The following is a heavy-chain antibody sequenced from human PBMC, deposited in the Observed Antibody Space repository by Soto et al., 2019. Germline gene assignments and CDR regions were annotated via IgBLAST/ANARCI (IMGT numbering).Heavy chain of an antibody. CDR1: GFTFSSSG. V-gene: IGHV3-30*18. CDR3: AKDLELHHSSGSIGY. Sequence: PGGSLRLSCAASGFTFSSSGMHWVRQAPGKGLEWVAVISYDGSNKYYADSVKGRFTISRDNSKTTLYLQMNSLRAEDTAVYYCAKDLELHHSSGSIGYCGQGTLVTVSS. CDR2: ISYDGSNK. D-gene: IGHD3-22*01. J-gene: IGHJ4*02.